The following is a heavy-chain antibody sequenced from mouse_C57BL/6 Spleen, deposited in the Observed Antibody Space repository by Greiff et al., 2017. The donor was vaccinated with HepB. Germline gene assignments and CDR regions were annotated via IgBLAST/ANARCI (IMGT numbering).Heavy chain of an antibody. V-gene: IGHV2-5*01. Sequence: VQLQQSGPGLVQPSQSLSITCTVSGFSLTSYGVHWVRQSPGKGLEWLGVIWRGGSTDYNAAFMSRLSITKDNSKSQVFFKMNSLQADDTAIYYCAKNSYDSSYYAMDYWGQGTSVTVSS. J-gene: IGHJ4*01. CDR2: IWRGGST. D-gene: IGHD2-4*01. CDR1: GFSLTSYG. CDR3: AKNSYDSSYYAMDY.